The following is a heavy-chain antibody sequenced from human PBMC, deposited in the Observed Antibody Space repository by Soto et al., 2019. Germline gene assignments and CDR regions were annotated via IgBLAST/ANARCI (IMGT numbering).Heavy chain of an antibody. D-gene: IGHD2-21*01. Sequence: XXTLSLACTVSGGSVSSGSYYWGFIRQPPGKRLEWLANIFYSGSTYYNPSLASRVTVSVDTSKNEFSLKLRSVTEADTAVYYCARQPTTGDTDLWFDPWGQGTLVTVS. J-gene: IGHJ5*02. V-gene: IGHV4-39*01. CDR3: ARQPTTGDTDLWFDP. CDR2: IFYSGST. CDR1: GGSVSSGSYY.